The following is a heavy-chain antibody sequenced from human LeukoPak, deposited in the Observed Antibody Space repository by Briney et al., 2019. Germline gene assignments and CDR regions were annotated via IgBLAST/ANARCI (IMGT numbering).Heavy chain of an antibody. CDR1: GGSISSGDYH. CDR3: AKSSSWYLMRFDY. J-gene: IGHJ4*02. CDR2: IYYSGST. D-gene: IGHD6-13*01. Sequence: SETLSLTCTVSGGSISSGDYHWSWIRQPPGKGLEWIGYIYYSGSTYYNPSLKSRVTISVDTSKNQFSLKLSSVTAADTAVYYCAKSSSWYLMRFDYWGQGTLVTVSS. V-gene: IGHV4-30-4*01.